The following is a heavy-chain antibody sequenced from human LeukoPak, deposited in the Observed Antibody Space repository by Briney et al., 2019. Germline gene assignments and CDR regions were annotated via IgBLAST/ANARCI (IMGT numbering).Heavy chain of an antibody. CDR1: GYSFTSYW. V-gene: IGHV5-51*01. J-gene: IGHJ3*02. CDR2: IYPGDSDT. D-gene: IGHD5-24*01. Sequence: GESLKISCKGSGYSFTSYWIGWVRQMPGKGLEWMGIIYPGDSDTRYSPSFQGQVTISADKSISTAYLQWSSLKASDTAMYYCARFSRDGYNEGAFDIWGQGTMVTVSS. CDR3: ARFSRDGYNEGAFDI.